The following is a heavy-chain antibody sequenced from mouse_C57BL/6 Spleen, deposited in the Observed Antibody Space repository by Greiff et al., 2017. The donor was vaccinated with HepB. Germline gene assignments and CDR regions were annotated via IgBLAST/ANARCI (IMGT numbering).Heavy chain of an antibody. D-gene: IGHD1-1*01. J-gene: IGHJ2*01. V-gene: IGHV1-64*01. CDR3: ARGGDYGSSLDD. CDR1: GYTFTSYW. Sequence: QVQLQQPGAELVKPGASVKLSCKASGYTFTSYWMHWVKQRPGQGLEWIGMIHPNSGSTNYNEKFKSKATLTVDKSSSTAYMQRSSLTSEDSAVYYCARGGDYGSSLDDWGQGTTLTVSS. CDR2: IHPNSGST.